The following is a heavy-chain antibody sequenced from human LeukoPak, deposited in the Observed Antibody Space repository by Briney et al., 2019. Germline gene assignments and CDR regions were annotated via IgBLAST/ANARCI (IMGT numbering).Heavy chain of an antibody. D-gene: IGHD3-22*01. V-gene: IGHV4-38-2*01. CDR3: ARLYYYDSSGYRYKYYFDY. CDR2: IYHSGST. CDR1: GYSISSGYY. Sequence: SETLSLTCAVSGYSISSGYYWGWIRQPPGEGLEWIGSIYHSGSTYYNPSLKSRVTISVDTSKNQFSLKLSSVTAADTAVYYCARLYYYDSSGYRYKYYFDYWGQGTLVTVSS. J-gene: IGHJ4*02.